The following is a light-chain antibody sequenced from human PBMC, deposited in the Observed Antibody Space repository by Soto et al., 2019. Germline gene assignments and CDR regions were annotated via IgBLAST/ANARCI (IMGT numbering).Light chain of an antibody. V-gene: IGLV2-23*02. CDR2: EVS. Sequence: QSVLTQPASVSGSPGQSITISCTGTSSDVGSYNLVSWYQQHPGKAPKLMIYEVSKRPSGVSNRFSGSKSGNTASLTISGLQAEVEADYYCCSYAGSSTSVVFGGGTKLTVL. CDR1: SSDVGSYNL. CDR3: CSYAGSSTSVV. J-gene: IGLJ2*01.